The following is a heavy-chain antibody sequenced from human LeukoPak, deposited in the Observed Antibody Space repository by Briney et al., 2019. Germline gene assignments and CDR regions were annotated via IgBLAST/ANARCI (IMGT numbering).Heavy chain of an antibody. J-gene: IGHJ3*02. CDR3: TTPPNSGGWYGVDLVDI. CDR2: IKSKTDGGTT. V-gene: IGHV3-15*01. D-gene: IGHD6-19*01. Sequence: GGSLRLSCAASGFTFSNAWMSWVRQAPGKGLEWVGRIKSKTDGGTTDYAAPVKGRFTISRDDSKNTLYLQMNSLKTEDTAMYYCTTPPNSGGWYGVDLVDIWGQGTMVTVSS. CDR1: GFTFSNAW.